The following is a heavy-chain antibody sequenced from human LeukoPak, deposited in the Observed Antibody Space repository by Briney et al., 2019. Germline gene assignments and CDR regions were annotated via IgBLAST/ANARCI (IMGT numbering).Heavy chain of an antibody. CDR3: VRAGIAAAGTLDY. V-gene: IGHV1-69*13. CDR2: IIPIFGTA. J-gene: IGHJ4*02. D-gene: IGHD6-13*01. Sequence: GASVKVSCKASGGTFSSYAISWVRQAPGQGLEWMGGIIPIFGTANYAQKFQGRVTITADESTSTAYMELSNLRSEDTAVYYCVRAGIAAAGTLDYWGQGTLVTVSS. CDR1: GGTFSSYA.